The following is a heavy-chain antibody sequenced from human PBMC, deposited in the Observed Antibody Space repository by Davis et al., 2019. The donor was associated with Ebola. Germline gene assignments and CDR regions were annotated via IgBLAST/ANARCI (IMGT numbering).Heavy chain of an antibody. CDR2: IKQDGSEK. J-gene: IGHJ5*02. CDR3: ARGHGAGFVA. Sequence: PGGSLRLSCAASGFTFTNYWMSWVRQAPGKGLEWVANIKQDGSEKYYVDSVKGRFTISRDNANNSLYLQMNSLRAADTAVYYCARGHGAGFVAWGQGTLVTVSS. V-gene: IGHV3-7*01. D-gene: IGHD4-17*01. CDR1: GFTFTNYW.